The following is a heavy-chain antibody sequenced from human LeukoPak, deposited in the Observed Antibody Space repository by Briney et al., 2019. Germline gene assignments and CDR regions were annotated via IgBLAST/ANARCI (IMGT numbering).Heavy chain of an antibody. Sequence: GGSLRLSCAASGFTFSSDWMSWGCQGPGEGLEWGANIKQDGSEKYYVDSVRGRFTISRDNAKNSPYLQINSLRAEDTAVYYCARDFRVEHIVVVPAAMPANSSTWPLDYWGQGTLVTVSS. CDR3: ARDFRVEHIVVVPAAMPANSSTWPLDY. D-gene: IGHD2-2*01. V-gene: IGHV3-7*01. J-gene: IGHJ4*02. CDR2: IKQDGSEK. CDR1: GFTFSSDW.